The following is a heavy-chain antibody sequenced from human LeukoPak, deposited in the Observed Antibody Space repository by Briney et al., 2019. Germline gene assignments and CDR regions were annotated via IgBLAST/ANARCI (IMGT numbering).Heavy chain of an antibody. V-gene: IGHV3-33*08. J-gene: IGHJ4*02. CDR1: GFTFSSYS. CDR2: IWSDGSNK. D-gene: IGHD1-7*01. Sequence: PGGSLRLSCAASGFTFSSYSMHWVRQAPGKGLEWVAVIWSDGSNKYYADSEKGRFTISRDNSKNTLYLQMNSLRAEDTAVYYCARDPDNWNYPFDYWGQGTLVTVSS. CDR3: ARDPDNWNYPFDY.